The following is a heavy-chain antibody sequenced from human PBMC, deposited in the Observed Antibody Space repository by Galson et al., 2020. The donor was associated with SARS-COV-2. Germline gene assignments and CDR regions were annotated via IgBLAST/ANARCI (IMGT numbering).Heavy chain of an antibody. V-gene: IGHV4-31*03. CDR3: ARGRGGSGWDGGYFDY. D-gene: IGHD6-19*01. CDR2: IYYSGST. J-gene: IGHJ4*02. CDR1: GSSISSGGYY. Sequence: SETLSLTCPVSGSSISSGGYYWSWIRQHPGKGLEWIGYIYYSGSTYYNPSLKSRVTISVDTSKNQFSLKLSSVTAADTAVYYCARGRGGSGWDGGYFDYWGQGTLVTVSS.